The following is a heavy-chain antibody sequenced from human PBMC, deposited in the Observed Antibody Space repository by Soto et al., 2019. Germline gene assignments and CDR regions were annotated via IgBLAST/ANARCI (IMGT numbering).Heavy chain of an antibody. V-gene: IGHV6-1*01. J-gene: IGHJ6*02. CDR1: GDSVSSNSAA. CDR3: ARGPQNYDFWSGYPYYYYGMDV. CDR2: TYYRSKWYN. D-gene: IGHD3-3*01. Sequence: PSQTLSLTCAISGDSVSSNSAAWNWIRQSPSRGLEWLGRTYYRSKWYNDYAVSVKSRITINPDTSKNQFSLQLNSVTPEDTAVYYCARGPQNYDFWSGYPYYYYGMDVWGQGTTVTVYS.